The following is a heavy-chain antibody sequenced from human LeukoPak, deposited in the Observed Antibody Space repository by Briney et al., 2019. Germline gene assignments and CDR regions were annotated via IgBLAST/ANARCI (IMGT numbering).Heavy chain of an antibody. J-gene: IGHJ4*02. Sequence: GGSLRLSCAASGFTFSSYSMDWVRQAPGKGLEWVSSISSRSSYIYYADSVKGRFTISRDNAKNSLYLQMNSLRAEDTAVYYCARVFGHGCLDYWGQGTLVTVSS. D-gene: IGHD3-16*01. CDR2: ISSRSSYI. CDR3: ARVFGHGCLDY. V-gene: IGHV3-21*01. CDR1: GFTFSSYS.